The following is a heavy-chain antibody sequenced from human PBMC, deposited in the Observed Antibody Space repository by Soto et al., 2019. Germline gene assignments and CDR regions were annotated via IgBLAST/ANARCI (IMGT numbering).Heavy chain of an antibody. CDR3: AKDPAPIYLGYCSGGSCYPDY. CDR1: GFTFSSYG. V-gene: IGHV3-30*18. CDR2: ISYDGSNK. J-gene: IGHJ4*02. D-gene: IGHD2-15*01. Sequence: GGSLRLSCAASGFTFSSYGMHWVRQAPGKGLEWGAVISYDGSNKYYADSVKGRFTISRDNSKNTLYLQMNSLRAEDTAVYYCAKDPAPIYLGYCSGGSCYPDYWGQGTLVTVSS.